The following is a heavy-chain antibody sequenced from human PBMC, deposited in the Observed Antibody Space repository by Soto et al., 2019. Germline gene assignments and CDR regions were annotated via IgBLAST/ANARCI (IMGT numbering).Heavy chain of an antibody. V-gene: IGHV3-33*01. Sequence: QVQLVESGGGVVQPGRSLRLSCAASGFTFSSYGMHWVRQAPGKGLEWVAVIWYDGSNKYYADSVKGRFTTSRDNSKNTLYXQMNSLRAEDTAVYYCARDCAGYSSGWYQRGGFDYWGQGTLVTVSS. D-gene: IGHD6-19*01. CDR2: IWYDGSNK. CDR3: ARDCAGYSSGWYQRGGFDY. J-gene: IGHJ4*02. CDR1: GFTFSSYG.